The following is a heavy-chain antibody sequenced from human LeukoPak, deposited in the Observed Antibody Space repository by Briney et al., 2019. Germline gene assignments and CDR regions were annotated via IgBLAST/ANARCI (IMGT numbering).Heavy chain of an antibody. CDR2: ISSSSSYL. Sequence: TGGSLRLSCAASGSTFSSYSINWVRQAPRKGLEWVSSISSSSSYLYYADSVKGRFTISRDNSKNTLYLQMNSLRAEDTAVYYCAKYLLGMAADYWGQGTLVTVSS. D-gene: IGHD7-27*01. CDR1: GSTFSSYS. V-gene: IGHV3-21*04. J-gene: IGHJ4*02. CDR3: AKYLLGMAADY.